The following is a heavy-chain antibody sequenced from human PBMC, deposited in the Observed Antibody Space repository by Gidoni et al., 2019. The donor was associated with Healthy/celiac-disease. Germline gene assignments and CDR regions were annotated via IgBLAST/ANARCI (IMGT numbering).Heavy chain of an antibody. V-gene: IGHV3-33*01. Sequence: QVQLVASGGGVVQPGRSLRLSCAGSGFTFSSYGMHWVRQAPGKGLEWVAVIWYDGSNKYYADSVKGRFTISRDNSKNTLYLQMNSLRAEDTAVYYCARDPIAAAGSYYFDYWGQGTLVTVSS. CDR2: IWYDGSNK. CDR3: ARDPIAAAGSYYFDY. J-gene: IGHJ4*02. D-gene: IGHD6-13*01. CDR1: GFTFSSYG.